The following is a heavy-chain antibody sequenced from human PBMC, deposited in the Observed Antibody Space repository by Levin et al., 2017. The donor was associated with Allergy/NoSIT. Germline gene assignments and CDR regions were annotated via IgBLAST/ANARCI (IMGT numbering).Heavy chain of an antibody. CDR3: ARHVGALGLAHSFPPYYFDS. D-gene: IGHD1-26*01. CDR2: GGA. V-gene: IGHV4-39*01. J-gene: IGHJ4*02. CDR1: GGSISSSDSY. Sequence: SETLSLTCTVSGGSISSSDSYWGWIRQPPGKGLEWIGSGGAYYNPSLRSRVTISVDMSKSQVSLKLRSVTTADTAVYYCARHVGALGLAHSFPPYYFDSWGQGTLVTVSS.